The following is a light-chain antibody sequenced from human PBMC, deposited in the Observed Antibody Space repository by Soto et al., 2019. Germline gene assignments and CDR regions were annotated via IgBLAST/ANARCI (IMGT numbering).Light chain of an antibody. Sequence: EIVLTQSPGTLSLSPGERATLSCRASQSVSSNYLAWYQQKPGQAPRLLIYGASSRATGIPDRFSGSGSGTDFTLTISRLEPEAFAVYYCQQYGSSPLTFGPGTKVDIK. J-gene: IGKJ3*01. V-gene: IGKV3-20*01. CDR1: QSVSSNY. CDR3: QQYGSSPLT. CDR2: GAS.